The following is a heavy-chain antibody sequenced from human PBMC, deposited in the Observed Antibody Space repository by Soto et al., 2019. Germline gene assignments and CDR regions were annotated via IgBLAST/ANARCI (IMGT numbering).Heavy chain of an antibody. CDR1: GYTLTELS. J-gene: IGHJ4*02. D-gene: IGHD6-19*01. CDR2: FDPEDGET. V-gene: IGHV1-24*01. Sequence: ASVKVSCKVSGYTLTELSMHWVRQAPGKGLEWMGGFDPEDGETIYAQKFQGRVTMTEDTSTDTAYMELSSLRSEDTAVYYCATGRYSSGPFDYRGQGTLVTVSS. CDR3: ATGRYSSGPFDY.